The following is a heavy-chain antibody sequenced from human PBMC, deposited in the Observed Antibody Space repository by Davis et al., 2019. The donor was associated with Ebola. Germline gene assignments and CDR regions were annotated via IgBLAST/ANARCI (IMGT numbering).Heavy chain of an antibody. CDR3: AREGVTVFGVIDYHMDV. V-gene: IGHV3-23*01. CDR2: ISASGGNT. D-gene: IGHD3-3*01. CDR1: GFSFDSYA. Sequence: GESLKISCAASGFSFDSYAMAWVRQAPGDGLEWVALISASGGNTYYADSVRGRFTISRDNSKNTLYIQMNRLRAEDTAVYYCAREGVTVFGVIDYHMDVWGKGTTVTVSS. J-gene: IGHJ6*03.